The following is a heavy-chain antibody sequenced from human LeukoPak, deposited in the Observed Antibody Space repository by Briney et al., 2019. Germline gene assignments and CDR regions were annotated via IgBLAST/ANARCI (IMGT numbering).Heavy chain of an antibody. V-gene: IGHV1-69*13. CDR2: IILIFGTA. CDR1: GGTFSSYA. J-gene: IGHJ4*02. Sequence: ASVKVSCKASGGTFSSYAISWVRQAPGQGLEWMGGIILIFGTANYAQKFQGRVTITADESTSTAYMELSSLRSEDTAVYYCAREGRDTAMAAVFDYWGQGTLVTVSS. D-gene: IGHD5-18*01. CDR3: AREGRDTAMAAVFDY.